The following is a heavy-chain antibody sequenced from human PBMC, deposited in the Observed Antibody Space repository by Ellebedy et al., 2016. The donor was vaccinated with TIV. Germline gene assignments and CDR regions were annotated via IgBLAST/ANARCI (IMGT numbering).Heavy chain of an antibody. CDR2: ISDSGGNT. CDR3: ARTDPWQPIDD. V-gene: IGHV3-23*01. CDR1: GLTFSSHA. D-gene: IGHD3/OR15-3a*01. Sequence: PGGSLTLSCAASGLTFSSHAMCWVRQAPGKGLEWVSTISDSGGNTHFPDSVKGRFTISRDNSRNTVYLQMNNLRAEDTAVYYCARTDPWQPIDDWGQGILVSVSS. J-gene: IGHJ4*02.